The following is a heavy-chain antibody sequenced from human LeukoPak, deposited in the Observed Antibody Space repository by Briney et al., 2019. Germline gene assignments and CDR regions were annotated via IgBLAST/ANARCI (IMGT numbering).Heavy chain of an antibody. J-gene: IGHJ3*02. Sequence: PSETLSLTCAVYGGSFSGYYWSWIRQPPGKGLEWIGEINHSGSTNYNPSLKSRVTISVDTSKNQFSLKLSSVTAADTAAYYCARGSLYYYGSGRGAFDIWGQGTMVTVSS. D-gene: IGHD3-10*01. CDR1: GGSFSGYY. CDR3: ARGSLYYYGSGRGAFDI. CDR2: INHSGST. V-gene: IGHV4-34*01.